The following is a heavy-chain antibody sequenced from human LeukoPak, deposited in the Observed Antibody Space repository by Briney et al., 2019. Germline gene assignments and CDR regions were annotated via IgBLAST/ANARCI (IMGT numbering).Heavy chain of an antibody. CDR1: GFAFSRYG. CDR3: ARGPGALDY. Sequence: GRSLRLSCAASGFAFSRYGMHWVRQAPGKGLEGVALISHDGTNKNHADSVKGRFTISRDNSSNTLYLQMSSLRPEDTAVYYCARGPGALDYWGQGALVTVSS. CDR2: ISHDGTNK. J-gene: IGHJ4*02. D-gene: IGHD2-2*01. V-gene: IGHV3-30*03.